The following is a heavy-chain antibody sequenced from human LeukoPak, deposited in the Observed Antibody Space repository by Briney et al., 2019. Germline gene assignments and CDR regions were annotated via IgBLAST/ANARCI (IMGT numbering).Heavy chain of an antibody. CDR3: ARQPVYGGNSH. V-gene: IGHV4-39*01. CDR2: IYYSGST. CDR1: GGSISSSSYC. Sequence: SETLSLTCTVSGGSISSSSYCWGWIRQPPGKGLEWIGSIYYSGSTYYNPSLKSRVTISVDTSKNQFSLKLSSVTAADTAVYYCARQPVYGGNSHWGQGTLVTVSS. D-gene: IGHD4-23*01. J-gene: IGHJ4*02.